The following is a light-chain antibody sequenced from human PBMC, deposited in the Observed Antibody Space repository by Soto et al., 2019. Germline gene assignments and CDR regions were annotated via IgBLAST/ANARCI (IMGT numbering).Light chain of an antibody. J-gene: IGLJ2*01. Sequence: QSALTQPASVSGSPGQSITISCTGTSSDVGSYNLVSWYQQHPGKAPKLMIYEGSKRPSGVSNRFSGSKSGNTASLTISGLQAEDEDFYYCCSFAGSRAVVFGGGTKLTVL. CDR3: CSFAGSRAVV. V-gene: IGLV2-23*01. CDR2: EGS. CDR1: SSDVGSYNL.